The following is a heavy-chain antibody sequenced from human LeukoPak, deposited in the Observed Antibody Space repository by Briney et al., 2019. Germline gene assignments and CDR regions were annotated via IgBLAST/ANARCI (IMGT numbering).Heavy chain of an antibody. CDR3: ARDLRNYYDSSGLFDY. CDR2: INPSGGST. D-gene: IGHD3-22*01. V-gene: IGHV1-46*01. Sequence: ASVKVSCKASGYTFTSYYMHWVRQAPGQGLEWMGIINPSGGSTSYAQKFKGRVTMTRDMSTSTVYMELSSLRSEDTAVYYCARDLRNYYDSSGLFDYWGQGTLVTVSS. J-gene: IGHJ4*02. CDR1: GYTFTSYY.